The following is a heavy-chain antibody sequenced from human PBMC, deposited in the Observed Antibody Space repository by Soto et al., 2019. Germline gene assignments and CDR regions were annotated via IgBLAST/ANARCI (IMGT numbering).Heavy chain of an antibody. CDR2: ISAAGDP. CDR3: ARTDRDFYGLDV. Sequence: EVQLVESGGGLVQPGGSLRLSSEASGSTFRNYVMHWVRQGIGEGLEWVSGISAAGDPDYADSVEGRFTISRENAQNSFFLQMNSLRVGDTAVYYCARTDRDFYGLDVWGQGTTVIVSS. V-gene: IGHV3-13*05. CDR1: GSTFRNYV. J-gene: IGHJ6*02.